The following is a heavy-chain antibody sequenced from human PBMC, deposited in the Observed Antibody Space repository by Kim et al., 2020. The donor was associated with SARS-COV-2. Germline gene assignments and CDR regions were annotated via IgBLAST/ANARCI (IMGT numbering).Heavy chain of an antibody. V-gene: IGHV1-69*06. Sequence: SVKVSCKASGGTFSSYAINWVRQAPGQGLEWMGGIIPICGTANYAQKFQGRVTITADTSISTAYMELSSLRFEDTAVYYCARVVENFPFLLWFGEFHYGMDAWGQGATVTVSS. CDR2: IIPICGTA. D-gene: IGHD3-10*01. CDR1: GGTFSSYA. CDR3: ARVVENFPFLLWFGEFHYGMDA. J-gene: IGHJ6*02.